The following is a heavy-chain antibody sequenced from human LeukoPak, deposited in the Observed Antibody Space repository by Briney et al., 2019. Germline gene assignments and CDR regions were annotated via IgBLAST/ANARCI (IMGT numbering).Heavy chain of an antibody. CDR2: IFWNGDTT. V-gene: IGHV3-20*04. D-gene: IGHD1-26*01. J-gene: IGHJ4*02. CDR1: GFEFDVYG. Sequence: GGSLRLSXAASGFEFDVYGMNWVRQAPGKGLEWVSGIFWNGDTTGYADSVKGRFTISRDNSKNTLYLQMNSLRAEDTAVYYCARCLRGGSYYVQYYFDYWGQGTLVTVSS. CDR3: ARCLRGGSYYVQYYFDY.